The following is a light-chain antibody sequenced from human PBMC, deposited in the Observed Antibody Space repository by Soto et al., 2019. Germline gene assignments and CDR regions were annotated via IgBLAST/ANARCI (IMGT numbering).Light chain of an antibody. CDR1: QNFRGL. J-gene: IGKJ5*01. CDR2: DAY. V-gene: IGKV3-11*01. CDR3: QQRHMWPIT. Sequence: EVVLTQSPVTLSLSPGERATLSCRASQNFRGLLAWYQQKPGQAPRLLIYDAYNRATGIPPRFSGSGSGTDFTLTISSLEPEDSAVYYCQQRHMWPITFGQGTRLEIK.